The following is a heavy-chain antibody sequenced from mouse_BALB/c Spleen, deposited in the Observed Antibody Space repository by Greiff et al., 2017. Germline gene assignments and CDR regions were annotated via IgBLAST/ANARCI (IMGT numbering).Heavy chain of an antibody. CDR2: INPSSGYT. Sequence: VQLQESGAELARPGASVKMSCTASGYTFTSYTMHWVKQRPGQGLEWIGYINPSSGYTNYNQKFKDKATLTADKSSSTAYMQLSSLTSEDSAVYYCARGGGRATFADWGQGTLVTVSA. J-gene: IGHJ3*01. V-gene: IGHV1-4*01. CDR1: GYTFTSYT. CDR3: ARGGGRATFAD. D-gene: IGHD3-1*01.